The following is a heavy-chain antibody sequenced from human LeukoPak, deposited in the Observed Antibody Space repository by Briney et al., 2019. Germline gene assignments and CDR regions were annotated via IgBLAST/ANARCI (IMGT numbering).Heavy chain of an antibody. CDR3: ATDVVVTAIYAFDI. CDR2: IIPIFGTA. V-gene: IGHV1-69*06. Sequence: SVKVSCKASGGTFSSYAISWVRQAPGQGLEWMGGIIPIFGTANYAQKFRGRVTMTEDTSTDTAYMELSSLRSEDTAVYYCATDVVVTAIYAFDIWGQGTMVTVSS. D-gene: IGHD2-21*02. J-gene: IGHJ3*02. CDR1: GGTFSSYA.